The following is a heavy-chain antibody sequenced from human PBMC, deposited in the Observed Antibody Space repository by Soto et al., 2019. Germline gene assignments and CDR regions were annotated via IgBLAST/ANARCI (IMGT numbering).Heavy chain of an antibody. Sequence: QVQLVESGGGVVQPGTSLRLSCVGSGFTFRSYVIHWVRQAPGKGLEWVALTSYDGSNNFYGDSVKGRFTISRHNSRNTVELQLDSPIFEDTALYHCARWGTTGGLHVWGQGTLVSVYS. CDR2: TSYDGSNN. CDR3: ARWGTTGGLHV. V-gene: IGHV3-33*05. D-gene: IGHD3-16*01. CDR1: GFTFRSYV. J-gene: IGHJ4*02.